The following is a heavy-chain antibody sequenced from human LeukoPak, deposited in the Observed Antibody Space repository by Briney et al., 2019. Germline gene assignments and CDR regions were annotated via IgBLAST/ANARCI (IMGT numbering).Heavy chain of an antibody. Sequence: PSETLSLTCTVSGGSISSSSYYLGWIRQPPGKGLVWIGSIYYSGSTYYNPSLKSRVTISVDTSKNQFSLKLSSVTAADTAVYYCARQYYDSSGYYPRYYYGMDVWGQGTTVTVSS. V-gene: IGHV4-39*01. D-gene: IGHD3-22*01. CDR1: GGSISSSSYY. J-gene: IGHJ6*02. CDR2: IYYSGST. CDR3: ARQYYDSSGYYPRYYYGMDV.